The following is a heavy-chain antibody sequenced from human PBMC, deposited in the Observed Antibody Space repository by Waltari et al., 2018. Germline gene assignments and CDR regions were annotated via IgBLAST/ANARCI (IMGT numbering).Heavy chain of an antibody. D-gene: IGHD5-12*01. V-gene: IGHV4-39*01. CDR2: IYYNGGT. J-gene: IGHJ4*02. Sequence: QLHLQESGPGLVQPSETLSLTCIVSGGSITSDSYYWGWIRQPPGKGLEYIGTIYYNGGTYYNPSLKSRITMSVDMSKNQFSLNLRSVTAADTAVYFCVRRRDGYNGIDDWGQGTLVTVSS. CDR1: GGSITSDSYY. CDR3: VRRRDGYNGIDD.